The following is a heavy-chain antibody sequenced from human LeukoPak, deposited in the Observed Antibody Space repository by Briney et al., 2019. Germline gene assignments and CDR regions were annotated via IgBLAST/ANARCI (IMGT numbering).Heavy chain of an antibody. Sequence: SETLSLTCAVYGGSFSGYYWSWIRQPPGKGLEWIGYIYHSGSTNYNPSLQSRVTISVDTSKNQFSLNLNSVTAADTAVYYCARGGAARLHFQNWGQGTLVTVS. CDR3: ARGGAARLHFQN. CDR1: GGSFSGYY. D-gene: IGHD6-6*01. V-gene: IGHV4-59*01. J-gene: IGHJ1*01. CDR2: IYHSGST.